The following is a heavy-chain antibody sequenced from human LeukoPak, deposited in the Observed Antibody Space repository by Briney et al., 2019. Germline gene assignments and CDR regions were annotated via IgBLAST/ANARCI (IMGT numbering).Heavy chain of an antibody. CDR1: GYTFTTYY. J-gene: IGHJ3*02. V-gene: IGHV1-46*01. D-gene: IGHD1-26*01. Sequence: ASVKVSCKASGYTFTTYYMHWVRQAPGQGLEWMGLIDPSGGSTSYAQKFQGRVTMTRDTSTSTVYMELSSLRSDDTAVYYCARVLFREQFDIWGQGTMVTVSS. CDR3: ARVLFREQFDI. CDR2: IDPSGGST.